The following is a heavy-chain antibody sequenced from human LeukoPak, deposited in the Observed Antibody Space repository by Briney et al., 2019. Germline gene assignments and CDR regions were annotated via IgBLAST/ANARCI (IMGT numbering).Heavy chain of an antibody. CDR3: ARGGGCSGGSCYAFDY. V-gene: IGHV4-59*01. Sequence: SETLSLTCTVSGGSISTYYWSWIRQPPGKGLEWIGYIYYSGSTNYNPSLKSRVTISVDTSKNQFSLKLSSVTAADTAVYYCARGGGCSGGSCYAFDYWGQGTLVTVSS. CDR1: GGSISTYY. CDR2: IYYSGST. D-gene: IGHD2-15*01. J-gene: IGHJ4*02.